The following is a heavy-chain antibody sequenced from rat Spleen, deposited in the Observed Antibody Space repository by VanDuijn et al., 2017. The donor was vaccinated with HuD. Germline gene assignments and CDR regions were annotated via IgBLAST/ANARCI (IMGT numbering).Heavy chain of an antibody. Sequence: EVQLVESDGGLVQPGRSLKLSCAASGFTFSDYYMAWVRQAPTKGLEWVATISYDGSSTYYRDSVKGRFTISRDNAKSTLYLQMDSLRSEDTATYYCASLPFDYWGQGVMVTVSS. V-gene: IGHV5-29*01. J-gene: IGHJ2*01. CDR3: ASLPFDY. CDR2: ISYDGSST. CDR1: GFTFSDYY. D-gene: IGHD1-2*01.